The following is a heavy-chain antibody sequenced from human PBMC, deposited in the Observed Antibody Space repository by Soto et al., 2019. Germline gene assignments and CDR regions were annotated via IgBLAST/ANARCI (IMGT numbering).Heavy chain of an antibody. V-gene: IGHV3-23*01. CDR1: GFTFSSYA. J-gene: IGHJ4*02. CDR3: AKGLRGVTPFSSLDY. Sequence: GGSLRLSCAASGFTFSSYAMSWFRQAPGKGLEWVSAISGSGGSTYYADSVKGRFTISRDNSKNTLYLQMNSLRAEDTAVYYCAKGLRGVTPFSSLDYWGQGTLVTVSS. D-gene: IGHD3-10*01. CDR2: ISGSGGST.